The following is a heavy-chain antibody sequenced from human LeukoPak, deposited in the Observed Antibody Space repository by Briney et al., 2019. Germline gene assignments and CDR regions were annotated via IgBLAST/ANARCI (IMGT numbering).Heavy chain of an antibody. CDR3: ARGYIPYYFDY. CDR2: IYYSGST. Sequence: PSETLSLTCTVSGGSISSYYWSWIRQPPGKGLEWIGYIYYSGSTNYSPSLKSRVTISVDTSKNQFSLKLSSVTAADTAVYYCARGYIPYYFDYWGQGTLVTVSS. J-gene: IGHJ4*02. D-gene: IGHD5-24*01. CDR1: GGSISSYY. V-gene: IGHV4-59*01.